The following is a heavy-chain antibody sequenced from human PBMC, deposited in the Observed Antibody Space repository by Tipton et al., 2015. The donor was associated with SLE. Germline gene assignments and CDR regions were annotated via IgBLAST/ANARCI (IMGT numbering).Heavy chain of an antibody. J-gene: IGHJ4*02. D-gene: IGHD3-3*01. CDR2: IRYDGSNK. V-gene: IGHV3-30*02. Sequence: GSLRLSCAASGFTFSSYGMHWVRQAPGKGLEWVAFIRYDGSNKYYADSVKGRFTISRDNSKNTLSLQLNSLRNEDTAVYYCGRGDTIFGVVMYWGQGTLVTVSS. CDR3: GRGDTIFGVVMY. CDR1: GFTFSSYG.